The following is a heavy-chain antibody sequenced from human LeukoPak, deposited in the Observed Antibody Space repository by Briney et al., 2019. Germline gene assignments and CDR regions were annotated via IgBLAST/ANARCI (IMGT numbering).Heavy chain of an antibody. J-gene: IGHJ5*02. CDR3: ARGTIAAAGTNWFDP. Sequence: GGSLRLSCAASGFTFSDYYMSWIRQAPGKGLEWVSYISSSSSYTNYADSVKGRFTISRDNAKNSLYLQMNSLRAEDTAVYYCARGTIAAAGTNWFDPWGQGTLVTVSS. CDR1: GFTFSDYY. V-gene: IGHV3-11*05. D-gene: IGHD6-13*01. CDR2: ISSSSSYT.